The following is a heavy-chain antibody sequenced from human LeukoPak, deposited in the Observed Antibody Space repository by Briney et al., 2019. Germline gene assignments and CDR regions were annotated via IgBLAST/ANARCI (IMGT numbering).Heavy chain of an antibody. V-gene: IGHV3-72*01. J-gene: IGHJ6*02. D-gene: IGHD2-2*01. CDR1: GFTFSDHY. Sequence: GGSLRLSCAAYGFTFSDHYMDWVRQAPGKGLKWVGRTRNKANGYTTEYAASVKGRFTISRDDSKNSLYLQMNSLKTEDTAVYYCGRLVVVPPAKRGYYYYYGMDVWGQGATVTVSS. CDR3: GRLVVVPPAKRGYYYYYGMDV. CDR2: TRNKANGYTT.